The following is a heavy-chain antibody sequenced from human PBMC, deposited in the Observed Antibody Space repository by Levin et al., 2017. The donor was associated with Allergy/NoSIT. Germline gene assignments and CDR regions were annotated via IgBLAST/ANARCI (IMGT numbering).Heavy chain of an antibody. Sequence: SETLSLTCAVYGGSFSGYYWSWIRQPPGKGLEWIGEINHSGSTNYNPSLKSRVTISVDTSKNQFSLKLSSVTAADTAVYYCARAPAEGVRVPLIDYWGQGTLVTVSS. CDR2: INHSGST. V-gene: IGHV4-34*01. J-gene: IGHJ4*02. CDR1: GGSFSGYY. D-gene: IGHD2-8*01. CDR3: ARAPAEGVRVPLIDY.